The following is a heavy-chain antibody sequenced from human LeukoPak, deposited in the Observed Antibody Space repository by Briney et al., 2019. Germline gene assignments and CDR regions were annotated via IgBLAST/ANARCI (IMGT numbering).Heavy chain of an antibody. D-gene: IGHD4-17*01. Sequence: ASVKVSCKASGGTFSSYAISWVRQAPGQGLEWMGGIIPIFGTANYAQKFQDRVTITADKSTSTAYMELSSLRSEGTAVYYCARGMTTKGTYDYWGQGTLVTVSS. CDR3: ARGMTTKGTYDY. J-gene: IGHJ4*02. CDR2: IIPIFGTA. CDR1: GGTFSSYA. V-gene: IGHV1-69*06.